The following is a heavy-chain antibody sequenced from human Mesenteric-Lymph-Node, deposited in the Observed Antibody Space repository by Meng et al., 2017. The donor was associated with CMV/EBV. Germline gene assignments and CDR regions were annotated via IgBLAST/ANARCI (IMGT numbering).Heavy chain of an antibody. J-gene: IGHJ4*02. V-gene: IGHV3-23*01. CDR3: AKGDVGILPPTINY. Sequence: GESLKISCAASGFTFSSYAMSWVRQAPGKGLEWVSDISGSGTFTYYADSVRGRFTISRDNAKNTLNLQMNSLRAEDTAVYYCAKGDVGILPPTINYWGQGILVTVSS. CDR2: ISGSGTFT. D-gene: IGHD1-26*01. CDR1: GFTFSSYA.